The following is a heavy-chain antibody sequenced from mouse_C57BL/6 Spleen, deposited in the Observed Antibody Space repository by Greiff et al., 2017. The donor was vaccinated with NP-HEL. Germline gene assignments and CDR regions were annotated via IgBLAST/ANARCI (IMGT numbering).Heavy chain of an antibody. CDR1: GYTFTDYY. D-gene: IGHD1-1*01. CDR2: INPYNGGT. CDR3: ARVGEYYGDAMDY. V-gene: IGHV1-19*01. J-gene: IGHJ4*01. Sequence: EVQLQQSGPVLVKPGASVKMSCKASGYTFTDYYMNWVKQSHGKSLEWIGVINPYNGGTSYNQKFKGKATLTVDKSSSTAYMELNSLTSEDSAVYYCARVGEYYGDAMDYWGQGTSVTVSS.